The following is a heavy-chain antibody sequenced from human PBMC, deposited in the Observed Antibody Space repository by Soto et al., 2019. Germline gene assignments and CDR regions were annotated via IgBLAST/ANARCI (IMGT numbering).Heavy chain of an antibody. CDR2: IYSGGST. CDR3: ARGRGGSYGGNSAHFDI. D-gene: IGHD4-17*01. J-gene: IGHJ3*02. CDR1: GFTVSSNY. V-gene: IGHV3-53*01. Sequence: EVQLVESGGGLIQPGGSLRLSCAASGFTVSSNYMSWVRQAPGKGLEWVSVIYSGGSTYYADSVKGRFTISRDNSKNTLYLQMNSLRAEDTAVYYCARGRGGSYGGNSAHFDIWGQGTLVTVSS.